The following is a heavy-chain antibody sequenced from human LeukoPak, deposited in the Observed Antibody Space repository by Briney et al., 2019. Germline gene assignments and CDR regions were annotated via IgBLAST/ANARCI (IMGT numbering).Heavy chain of an antibody. CDR3: PKGPPLNPGDFDSSGYYYFDY. Sequence: SETLSLTCAVYGGSFSGYYWSWIRQPPGKGLEWIGEINHSGSTNYNPSLKSRVTISVDTSKNQFSLKLGSVTPADTAVYYCPKGPPLNPGDFDSSGYYYFDYWGQGTLVTVSS. CDR1: GGSFSGYY. CDR2: INHSGST. V-gene: IGHV4-34*01. D-gene: IGHD3-22*01. J-gene: IGHJ4*02.